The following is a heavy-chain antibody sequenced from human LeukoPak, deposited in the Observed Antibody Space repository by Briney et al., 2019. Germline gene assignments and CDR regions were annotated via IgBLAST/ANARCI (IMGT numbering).Heavy chain of an antibody. Sequence: GSLSLSCAASGFTLSSYAMSWVRQGPGKGLEWVSAISVSGNTYHADSVKGRFTISRDNAKNSLYLQMNSLRAEDMALYYCAKANWGDYYFDYWGQGTLVTVSS. CDR3: AKANWGDYYFDY. D-gene: IGHD7-27*01. CDR1: GFTLSSYA. V-gene: IGHV3-23*01. J-gene: IGHJ4*02. CDR2: ISVSGNT.